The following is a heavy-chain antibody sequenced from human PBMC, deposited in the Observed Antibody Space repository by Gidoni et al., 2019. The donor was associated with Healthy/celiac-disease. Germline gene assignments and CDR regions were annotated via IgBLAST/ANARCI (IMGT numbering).Heavy chain of an antibody. D-gene: IGHD3-10*01. V-gene: IGHV3-20*01. CDR2: IDWNGGST. J-gene: IGHJ4*02. Sequence: EVQLVESGRGVVRPGGSLLLSSAASGFTFDDHGMSWVRQAPGKGLEWVSGIDWNGGSTGYADSVKGRFTISRDNAKNSLYLQMNSLRAEDTALYHCARWRKGDGSGSYPLDYWGQGTLVTVSS. CDR3: ARWRKGDGSGSYPLDY. CDR1: GFTFDDHG.